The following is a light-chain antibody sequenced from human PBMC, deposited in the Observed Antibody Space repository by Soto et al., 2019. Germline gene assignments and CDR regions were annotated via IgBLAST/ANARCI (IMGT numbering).Light chain of an antibody. V-gene: IGKV1-39*01. J-gene: IGKJ5*01. CDR2: VAS. CDR1: QGISSY. CDR3: QQHYNALPIT. Sequence: IQLTQSPSSLSASVGDRVTITCRASQGISSYLAWYQQKPGKAPQLLINVASTLQSGVPSRFSGSGSGADFTLTITSLQREDFATYYCQQHYNALPITFGQGTRLEI.